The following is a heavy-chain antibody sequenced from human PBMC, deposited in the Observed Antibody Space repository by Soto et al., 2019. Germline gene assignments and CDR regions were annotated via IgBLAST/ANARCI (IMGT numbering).Heavy chain of an antibody. V-gene: IGHV3-33*01. D-gene: IGHD6-13*01. Sequence: QVQLVESGGGVVQPGRSLRLSCAASGFTFNNYGMHWVRQAPGKGLEWLAVIWNDGSNSSYANSVKGRFTISRHNSKNTLYLQKSSLRAEDTGVYYCARRQIPPPTRGAANARGAMDVWGQGTTVTVSS. CDR3: ARRQIPPPTRGAANARGAMDV. CDR2: IWNDGSNS. J-gene: IGHJ6*02. CDR1: GFTFNNYG.